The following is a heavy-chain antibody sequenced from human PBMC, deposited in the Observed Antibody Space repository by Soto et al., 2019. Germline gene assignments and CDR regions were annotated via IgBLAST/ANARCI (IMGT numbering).Heavy chain of an antibody. J-gene: IGHJ4*02. CDR2: INSDGSGT. V-gene: IGHV3-74*01. CDR3: ARGNDVNSNWGRAFDY. CDR1: GFTFRSYW. Sequence: EVQLVESGGGLVQPGGSLRLSCAASGFTFRSYWMHWVRQAPGKGLVWVSRINSDGSGTNYADSVKGRFTISRDIAKNTLYLQMNSLRAEDTAVYYCARGNDVNSNWGRAFDYWGQGTLVTVSS. D-gene: IGHD7-27*01.